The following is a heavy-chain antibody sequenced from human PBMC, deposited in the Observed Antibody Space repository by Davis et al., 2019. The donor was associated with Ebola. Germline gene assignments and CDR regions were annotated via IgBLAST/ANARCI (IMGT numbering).Heavy chain of an antibody. D-gene: IGHD5/OR15-5a*01. J-gene: IGHJ4*02. CDR1: GFTFSSYG. CDR2: ISYDGSNK. V-gene: IGHV3-30*18. Sequence: GSLRLSCAASGFTFSSYGMHWVRQAPGKGLEWVAVISYDGSNKYYADSVKGRFTISRDNSKNTLYLQMNGLRAEDTAVYYCAKVQSTYWGQGTLVTVSS. CDR3: AKVQSTY.